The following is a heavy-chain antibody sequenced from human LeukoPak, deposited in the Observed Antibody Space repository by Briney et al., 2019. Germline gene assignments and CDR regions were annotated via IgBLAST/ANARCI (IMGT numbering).Heavy chain of an antibody. Sequence: GESLKISCKGPGYIFTDYWIGWVRQMPGKGLEWMGIIYPGDSNTRYSPSFQGQVTITADKSISTAYLQWSSLKASDTAKCYCARHTKYSTSSRVFDYWGQGTLVTVSS. D-gene: IGHD6-6*01. CDR2: IYPGDSNT. CDR1: GYIFTDYW. CDR3: ARHTKYSTSSRVFDY. V-gene: IGHV5-51*01. J-gene: IGHJ4*02.